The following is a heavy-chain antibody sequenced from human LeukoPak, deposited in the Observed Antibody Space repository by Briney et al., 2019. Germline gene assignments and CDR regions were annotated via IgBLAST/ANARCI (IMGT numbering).Heavy chain of an antibody. Sequence: ASVKVSCKASGGTFSSYAISWVRQAPGQGLEWMGGIIPIFGTANYAQKFQGRVTITADKSTSTAYMELSSLRSEDTAVYYCARGYSYGFLLKYNWFDPWGQGTLATVSS. CDR2: IIPIFGTA. D-gene: IGHD5-18*01. J-gene: IGHJ5*02. V-gene: IGHV1-69*06. CDR1: GGTFSSYA. CDR3: ARGYSYGFLLKYNWFDP.